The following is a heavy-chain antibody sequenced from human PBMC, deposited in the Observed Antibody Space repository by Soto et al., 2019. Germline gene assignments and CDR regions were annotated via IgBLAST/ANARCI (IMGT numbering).Heavy chain of an antibody. CDR1: GGSISSDY. CDR3: ARDVIGHDNYETIGYYFDH. V-gene: IGHV4-59*01. D-gene: IGHD3-16*01. Sequence: PSETLSLTCTVSGGSISSDYWSWIRQPPGKGLEWIGYIYYSGSTNYNPSLKSRVTISVDTSKNQFSLKLSSVTAADTAVYYCARDVIGHDNYETIGYYFDHWGPGTLVTVSS. CDR2: IYYSGST. J-gene: IGHJ4*02.